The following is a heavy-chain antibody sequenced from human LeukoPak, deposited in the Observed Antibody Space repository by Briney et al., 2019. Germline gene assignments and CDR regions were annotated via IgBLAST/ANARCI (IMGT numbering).Heavy chain of an antibody. J-gene: IGHJ3*02. CDR2: IIPIFGTA. D-gene: IGHD3-22*01. CDR1: GGTFSSYA. Sequence: SVKVSCKASGGTFSSYAISWVRQAPGQGLEWMGGIIPIFGTANYAQKFQGRVTITADESTSTAYMELSSLRSEDTAVYYCARDRLWNLYYDSSGYYVGAFDIWGQGTMVTVSS. V-gene: IGHV1-69*01. CDR3: ARDRLWNLYYDSSGYYVGAFDI.